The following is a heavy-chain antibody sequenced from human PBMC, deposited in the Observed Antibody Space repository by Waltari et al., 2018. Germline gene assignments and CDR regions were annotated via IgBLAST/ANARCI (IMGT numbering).Heavy chain of an antibody. V-gene: IGHV3-7*01. Sequence: VQLVASGGGLVQPGGSLRPSCATSGFTFTSYWMSWVRQAPGKGLEWVANINPDGNEKNYVDSVKGRFTISRDNAKNSVYLQMNSLRVEDTAVYYCAGIFIRGQGTLVTVSS. D-gene: IGHD3-3*02. CDR2: INPDGNEK. J-gene: IGHJ4*02. CDR1: GFTFTSYW. CDR3: AGIFI.